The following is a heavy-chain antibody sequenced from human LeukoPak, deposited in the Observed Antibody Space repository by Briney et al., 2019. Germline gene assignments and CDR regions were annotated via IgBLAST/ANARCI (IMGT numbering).Heavy chain of an antibody. CDR2: ISYDGSNK. J-gene: IGHJ4*02. CDR3: AKGQWLGSLFDY. Sequence: GGSLRLSCAASGFTFGSYGMHWVRQAPGKGLEWVAVISYDGSNKYYADSVKGRFTTSRDNSKNTLYLQMNSLRAEDTAVYYCAKGQWLGSLFDYWGQGTLVTVSS. V-gene: IGHV3-30*18. CDR1: GFTFGSYG. D-gene: IGHD6-19*01.